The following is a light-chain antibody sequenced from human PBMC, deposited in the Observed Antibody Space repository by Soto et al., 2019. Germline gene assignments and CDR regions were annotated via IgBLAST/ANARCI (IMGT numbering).Light chain of an antibody. CDR3: QQYGSSPQT. Sequence: EIVLTQSPGTLSLSPGERATLSCRASRSVSNNYVAWYQRKPGQAPRLLIYGASSRATDIPRRFSGSGSGTDFTLTITRLEPEDFAVYYCQQYGSSPQTFGQGTKVESK. CDR2: GAS. V-gene: IGKV3-20*01. J-gene: IGKJ1*01. CDR1: RSVSNNY.